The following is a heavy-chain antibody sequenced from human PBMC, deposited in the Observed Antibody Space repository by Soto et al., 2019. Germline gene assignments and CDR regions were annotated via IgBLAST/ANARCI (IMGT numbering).Heavy chain of an antibody. CDR1: GFTFSRHG. Sequence: QVQLVESGGGVVQPGRSLRLSCAASGFTFSRHGMHWVRQAPGKGLEWVAVISYDGSNKYYADPVKGRFTISSDNSKNTLYLPMNSLRAEDTAVYYGAKDNSGRGYDRYGLDVWGQGTTVTVSS. CDR2: ISYDGSNK. D-gene: IGHD5-12*01. J-gene: IGHJ6*02. CDR3: AKDNSGRGYDRYGLDV. V-gene: IGHV3-30*18.